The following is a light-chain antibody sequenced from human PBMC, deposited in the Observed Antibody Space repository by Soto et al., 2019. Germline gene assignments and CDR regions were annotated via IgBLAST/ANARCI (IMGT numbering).Light chain of an antibody. CDR3: CSYAGDLAL. CDR1: DTDIGTYEY. J-gene: IGLJ2*01. CDR2: EVS. Sequence: QSVLTQPASMSGSPGQSITISCTGTDTDIGTYEYVSWYHQVPGKAPKLLIYEVSYRPSGISSRFSGSKSGITASLTISGLQPEDEGQYYCCSYAGDLALFGGGTKVTVL. V-gene: IGLV2-14*01.